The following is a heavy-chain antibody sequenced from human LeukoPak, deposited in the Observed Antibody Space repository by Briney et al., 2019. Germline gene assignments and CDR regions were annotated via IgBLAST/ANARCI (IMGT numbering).Heavy chain of an antibody. CDR1: GFTFSSYW. CDR2: INGDGSST. V-gene: IGHV3-74*01. J-gene: IGHJ6*02. D-gene: IGHD3-10*01. Sequence: PGGSLRLSCAASGFTFSSYWMHWVRQGPGKGLLWVSRINGDGSSTSYADSVEGRLTISRDNAKNTLYLQMNSLRAEDTAVYYCARVRYDYYGMDVWGQGTTVTVSS. CDR3: ARVRYDYYGMDV.